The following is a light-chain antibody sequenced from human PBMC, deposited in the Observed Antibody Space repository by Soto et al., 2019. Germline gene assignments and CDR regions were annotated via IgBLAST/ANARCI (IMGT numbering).Light chain of an antibody. CDR2: GAS. CDR1: QSVSSSY. J-gene: IGKJ2*01. V-gene: IGKV3-20*01. CDR3: QQYGSSPMYT. Sequence: EIVLTQSPGTLSLSPGERATLSCRASQSVSSSYLAWYQQKPGQAPRLLIYGASSRATGIPDRFSGSGSGTDFTLTISXLXPXXXAVYYCQQYGSSPMYTFGQGTKLEIK.